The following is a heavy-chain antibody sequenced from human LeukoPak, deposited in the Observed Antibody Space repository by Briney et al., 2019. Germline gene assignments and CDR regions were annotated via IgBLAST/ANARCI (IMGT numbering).Heavy chain of an antibody. D-gene: IGHD3-10*01. CDR2: IRSKAYGGTT. CDR3: TRDKSSEGTMVRGVSPSSLDY. V-gene: IGHV3-49*04. Sequence: GGSLRLSCTASGFTFGDYAMSWVRQAPGKGLEWVGFIRSKAYGGTTEYAASVKGRFTISRDDSKSIAYLQMNSLKTENTAVYYCTRDKSSEGTMVRGVSPSSLDYWGQGTLVTVSS. CDR1: GFTFGDYA. J-gene: IGHJ4*02.